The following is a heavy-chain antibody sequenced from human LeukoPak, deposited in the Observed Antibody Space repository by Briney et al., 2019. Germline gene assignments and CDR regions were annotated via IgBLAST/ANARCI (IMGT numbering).Heavy chain of an antibody. Sequence: SVKVSCKAFGGTFSSYAISWVRQAPGQGLEWMGGIIPIFGTANYAQKFQGRVTITADESTSTAYMELSSLRSEDTAGYYCARDRLQGYSRRATYYFDYWGQGTLVTVSS. CDR2: IIPIFGTA. V-gene: IGHV1-69*13. J-gene: IGHJ4*02. CDR1: GGTFSSYA. CDR3: ARDRLQGYSRRATYYFDY. D-gene: IGHD5-12*01.